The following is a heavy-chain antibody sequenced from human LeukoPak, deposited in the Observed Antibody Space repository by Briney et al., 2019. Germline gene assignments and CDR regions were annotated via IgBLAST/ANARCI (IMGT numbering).Heavy chain of an antibody. J-gene: IGHJ4*02. CDR1: GFTFSSSG. D-gene: IGHD5-12*01. V-gene: IGHV3-30*02. Sequence: GGSLRLSCAASGFTFSSSGMHWVRQAPGKGLEWVAFISYDGSNRYYADSVKGRFTISRDNSRNTLYLQMNSLRAEDTAVYYCAKETRGSYSDYWGQGTLVTVSS. CDR2: ISYDGSNR. CDR3: AKETRGSYSDY.